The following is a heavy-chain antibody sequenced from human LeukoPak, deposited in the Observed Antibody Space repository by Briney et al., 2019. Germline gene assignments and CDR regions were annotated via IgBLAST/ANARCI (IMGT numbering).Heavy chain of an antibody. V-gene: IGHV3-21*01. J-gene: IGHJ6*03. CDR1: GFTLSSYS. Sequence: GGSLRLSCAASGFTLSSYSMNWVRRAPGKGLEWVSSISSSSSYIYYADSVKGRFTISRDNAKNSLYLQMNSLRADDTAVYYCARFAAGGSYYYYMDVWGKGTTVTVSS. CDR3: ARFAAGGSYYYYMDV. CDR2: ISSSSSYI. D-gene: IGHD6-25*01.